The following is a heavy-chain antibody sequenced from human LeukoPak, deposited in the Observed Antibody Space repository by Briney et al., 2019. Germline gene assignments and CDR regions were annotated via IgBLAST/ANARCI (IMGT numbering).Heavy chain of an antibody. CDR2: IRYDGGNK. D-gene: IGHD5-12*01. CDR3: ARVEASGYDYGAFDY. J-gene: IGHJ4*02. Sequence: GGSLRLSCAASGFTFSSYGMHWVRQAPGKGLEWVAFIRYDGGNKYYADSVKGRFTISRDNAKNSLYLQMNSLRAEDTAVYYCARVEASGYDYGAFDYWGQGTLVTVSS. V-gene: IGHV3-30*02. CDR1: GFTFSSYG.